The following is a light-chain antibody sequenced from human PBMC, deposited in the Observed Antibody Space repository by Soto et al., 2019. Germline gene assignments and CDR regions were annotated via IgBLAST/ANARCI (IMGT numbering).Light chain of an antibody. V-gene: IGKV1-27*01. CDR1: QGISNY. J-gene: IGKJ1*01. CDR2: GAS. CDR3: QHYNGAPST. Sequence: DIQMTQSPSSLSASVGDRVTITCRASQGISNYLALYQQKSEKVPKLLIYGASTLQLGVPSRFSGSGSGTDFTLTISTLQPEDVATFYFQHYNGAPSTFGQGTKVEIK.